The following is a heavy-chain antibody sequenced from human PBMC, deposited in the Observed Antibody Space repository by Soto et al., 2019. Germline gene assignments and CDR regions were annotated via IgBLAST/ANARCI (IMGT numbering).Heavy chain of an antibody. J-gene: IGHJ4*02. CDR2: IYYNGNT. Sequence: SETLSLTCTVSGGSVDSGRYFWSWIRQPPGKGLEWIGYIYYNGNTNYNPSLKSRVTISVDTSKNQFSLKMRSVTAADTAVFFCARVFSSSWFYYFDLWGQGTLVTVSS. CDR3: ARVFSSSWFYYFDL. CDR1: GGSVDSGRYF. D-gene: IGHD6-13*01. V-gene: IGHV4-61*01.